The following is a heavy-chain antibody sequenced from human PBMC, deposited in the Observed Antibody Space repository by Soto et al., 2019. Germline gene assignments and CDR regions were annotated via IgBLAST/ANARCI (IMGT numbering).Heavy chain of an antibody. CDR3: ARRYGFGFDF. V-gene: IGHV4-59*08. CDR1: GGSINSYY. J-gene: IGHJ4*02. CDR2: IYYSGST. D-gene: IGHD3-10*01. Sequence: QVQLQESGPGLVKPSETLSLTCTVSGGSINSYYWSWIRQPPGKGLEWIGYIYYSGSTNYNPSLKSRVTISVDTSKNQFSLKLSSVTAADTAVYYCARRYGFGFDFWGQGTLVTVSS.